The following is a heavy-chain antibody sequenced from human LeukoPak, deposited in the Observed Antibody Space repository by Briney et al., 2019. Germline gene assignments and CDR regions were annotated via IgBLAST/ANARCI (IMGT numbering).Heavy chain of an antibody. CDR3: ARSEDYYDSSGYYDY. D-gene: IGHD3-22*01. CDR2: FDPEDGEA. J-gene: IGHJ4*02. Sequence: ASVKVSCKVSGYTLTELSMHWVRQAPGKGLEWMGGFDPEDGEAIYAQKVQGRLTMTEDTSIDTAFMELRSLKSEDTAVYYCARSEDYYDSSGYYDYWGQGTLVTVSS. V-gene: IGHV1-24*01. CDR1: GYTLTELS.